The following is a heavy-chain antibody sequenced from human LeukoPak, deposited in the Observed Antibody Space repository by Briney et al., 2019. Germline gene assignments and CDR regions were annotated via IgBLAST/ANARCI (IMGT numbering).Heavy chain of an antibody. CDR2: IYYSGST. D-gene: IGHD6-13*01. V-gene: IGHV4-31*03. CDR1: GGSISSGGYY. J-gene: IGHJ5*02. Sequence: PSETLSLTCTVSGGSISSGGYYWRWIRQHPGKGLEWIEYIYYSGSTYYNPSLKSRVTISVDTSKNQFSLKLSSVTAADTAVYYCARVESEIAPSHPYNWFDPWGQGTLVTVSS. CDR3: ARVESEIAPSHPYNWFDP.